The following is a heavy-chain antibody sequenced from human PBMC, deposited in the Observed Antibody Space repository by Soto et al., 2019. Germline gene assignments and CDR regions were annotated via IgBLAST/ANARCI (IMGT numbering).Heavy chain of an antibody. D-gene: IGHD2-2*01. CDR2: IYYSGST. V-gene: IGHV4-30-4*01. Sequence: QVQLQESGPGLVKPSQTLSLTCTVSGGSISSGDYYWRWIRQPPGKVLEWIGYIYYSGSTYYNPSLMSRVTISVDTSKPQFSLKLSSVTAADPAVYYCARDLSTSGEFDYWGQGTLVTVSS. CDR3: ARDLSTSGEFDY. CDR1: GGSISSGDYY. J-gene: IGHJ4*02.